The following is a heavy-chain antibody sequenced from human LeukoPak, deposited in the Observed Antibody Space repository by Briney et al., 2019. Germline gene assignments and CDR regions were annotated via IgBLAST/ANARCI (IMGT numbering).Heavy chain of an antibody. Sequence: SETLSLTCTVSGDSISGYYWGWIRQSAGKGLEWIGYIYYSGSTNYNPSLKSRVTISVDTSKNQFSLKLSSVTAADTAVYYCAREDYYDSSGYYTDAFDIWGQGTMVTVSS. CDR2: IYYSGST. D-gene: IGHD3-22*01. J-gene: IGHJ3*02. CDR1: GDSISGYY. V-gene: IGHV4-59*01. CDR3: AREDYYDSSGYYTDAFDI.